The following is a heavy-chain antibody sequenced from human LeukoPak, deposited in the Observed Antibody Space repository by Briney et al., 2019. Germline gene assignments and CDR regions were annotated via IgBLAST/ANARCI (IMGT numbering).Heavy chain of an antibody. Sequence: SVKVSCKASGGTFSSHAISWVRQAPRQGLEWMGGIIPIFGTANYAQKFQGRVTITADESTSTAYMELSSLRSEDTAVYYCARDSVAPKDYDSSGYYYYYGMDVWGQGTTVTVSS. CDR1: GGTFSSHA. CDR3: ARDSVAPKDYDSSGYYYYYGMDV. V-gene: IGHV1-69*01. D-gene: IGHD3-22*01. J-gene: IGHJ6*02. CDR2: IIPIFGTA.